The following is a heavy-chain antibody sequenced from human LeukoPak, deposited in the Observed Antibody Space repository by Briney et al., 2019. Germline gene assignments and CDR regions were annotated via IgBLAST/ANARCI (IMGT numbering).Heavy chain of an antibody. CDR1: GGSISSYY. CDR2: IYYSGST. V-gene: IGHV4-59*01. CDR3: YIIVDRVSHYSDILTGYYKGAWYFDL. Sequence: PSETLSLTCTVSGGSISSYYRSWIRQPPGKGLEWIGYIYYSGSTNYNPSLKSRVTISVDTSKNQFSLKLSSVTAADTAVYYCYIIVDRVSHYSDILTGYYKGAWYFDLWGRGTLVTVSS. J-gene: IGHJ2*01. D-gene: IGHD3-9*01.